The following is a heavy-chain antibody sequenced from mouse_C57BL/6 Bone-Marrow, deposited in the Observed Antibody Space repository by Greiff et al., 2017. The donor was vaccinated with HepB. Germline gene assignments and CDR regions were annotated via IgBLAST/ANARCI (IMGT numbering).Heavy chain of an antibody. D-gene: IGHD1-1*01. Sequence: QVQLKESGAELARPGASVKLSCKASGYTFTSYGISWVKQRTGQGLEWIGEIYPRSGNTYYNEKFKGKATLTADKSSSTAYMEVRSLTSEDSAVYYCARGGPITTVVPNYFDYWGQGTTLTVSS. CDR1: GYTFTSYG. V-gene: IGHV1-81*01. J-gene: IGHJ2*01. CDR2: IYPRSGNT. CDR3: ARGGPITTVVPNYFDY.